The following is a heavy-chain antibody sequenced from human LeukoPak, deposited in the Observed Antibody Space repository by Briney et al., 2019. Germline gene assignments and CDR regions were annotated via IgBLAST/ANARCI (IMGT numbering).Heavy chain of an antibody. CDR1: GFSLTTHGVG. D-gene: IGHD6-13*01. CDR3: AQLVPPYLGGYIRN. V-gene: IGHV2-70*16. CDR2: ADWDGDR. Sequence: ESGPVLVKPTQTLTLTGTFSGFSLTTHGVGVSWIRQPPGKALEWLTRADWDGDRFYFTSLKTRLTISKDPSKNQVVPTIPNMDPVDTDTYSCAQLVPPYLGGYIRNWGKGTLVTVS. J-gene: IGHJ4*02.